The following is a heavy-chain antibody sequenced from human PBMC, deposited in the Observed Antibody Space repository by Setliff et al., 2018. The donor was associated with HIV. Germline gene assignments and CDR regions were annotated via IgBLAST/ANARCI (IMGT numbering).Heavy chain of an antibody. CDR2: VYYNGDT. CDR3: ARLGYYNLWSGYWTDT. D-gene: IGHD3-3*01. CDR1: DFSIGATSYY. J-gene: IGHJ4*02. V-gene: IGHV4-39*01. Sequence: PSETLSLTCNVLDFSIGATSYYWGWIRQPPGKGSQWTGSVYYNGDTKYNPSLKSRLVISVDKTKNQFSLMLNSLTVADTAVYYCARLGYYNLWSGYWTDTWGQGKSVTVS.